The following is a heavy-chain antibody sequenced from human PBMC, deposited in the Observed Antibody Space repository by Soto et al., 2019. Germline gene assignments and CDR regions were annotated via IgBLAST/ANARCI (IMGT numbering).Heavy chain of an antibody. J-gene: IGHJ4*02. CDR1: GFTFSSYA. V-gene: IGHV3-30-3*01. Sequence: QVQLVESGGGVVQPGRSLRLSCAASGFTFSSYAMHWVRQAPGKGLEWVAVISYDGSNKYYADSVKGRFTISRDNSKNTLYLQMNSLRAEDTAVYYCARDIGIGEAVAAFDYWGQGPLVTVSS. CDR2: ISYDGSNK. D-gene: IGHD6-19*01. CDR3: ARDIGIGEAVAAFDY.